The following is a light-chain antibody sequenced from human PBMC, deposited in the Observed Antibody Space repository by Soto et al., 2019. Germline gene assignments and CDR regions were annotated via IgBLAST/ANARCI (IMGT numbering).Light chain of an antibody. Sequence: QSVLTQPASVSGSPGQSITISCTGTRNDIGAYNFVSWYQQHPGEVPKLILYDVNVRPSGVSNRFSGSKSGNTASLTISGLQAEDEADYYCTSWTTSTTMIFGGGTKLTVL. CDR2: DVN. CDR1: RNDIGAYNF. V-gene: IGLV2-14*03. CDR3: TSWTTSTTMI. J-gene: IGLJ2*01.